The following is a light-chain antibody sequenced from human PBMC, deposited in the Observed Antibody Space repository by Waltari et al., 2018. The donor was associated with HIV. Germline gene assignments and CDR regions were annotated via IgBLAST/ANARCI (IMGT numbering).Light chain of an antibody. CDR3: HSRDTNSDHYV. J-gene: IGLJ1*01. CDR2: GAN. V-gene: IGLV3-19*01. CDR1: SLRGFF. Sequence: SSELTQDPVVSVALGQTIKITCPGDSLRGFFANWYLQRPGQAPVVVVYGANRRPSGIPDRFSASNSGSTSSLIISDSQAVDEADYYCHSRDTNSDHYVFGGGTRVIV.